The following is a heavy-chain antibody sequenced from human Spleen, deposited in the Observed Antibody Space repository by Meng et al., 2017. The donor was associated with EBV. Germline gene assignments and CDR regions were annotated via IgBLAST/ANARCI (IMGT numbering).Heavy chain of an antibody. J-gene: IGHJ4*02. V-gene: IGHV1-18*01. CDR2: ISGYNGHT. CDR1: GYTFSTYG. D-gene: IGHD2-15*01. Sequence: QVQMVQSGAEVKKPGAPVKVSCKASGYTFSTYGIRWVRQAPGQGLEWMGWISGYNGHTKYAQKLQGRVTMTTDTSTSTAYMELRSLRSDDTAVYYCARGPYCSGGTCYSQYFDYWGQGTLVTVAS. CDR3: ARGPYCSGGTCYSQYFDY.